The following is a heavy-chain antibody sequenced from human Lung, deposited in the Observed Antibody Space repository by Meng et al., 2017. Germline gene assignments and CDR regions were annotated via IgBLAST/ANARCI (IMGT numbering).Heavy chain of an antibody. Sequence: VALQGSGPGSGQPSPTPSPTSAGSGCSISRSNSDWSRSRQPPGKGLDWEGQLNNRGSTYYNPSLKSRITISVDTSKNQFSLKLSSVTAADTAVYYSARGQKGYFDLWGRGTLVTVSS. CDR3: ARGQKGYFDL. CDR2: LNNRGST. J-gene: IGHJ2*01. CDR1: GCSISRSNSD. V-gene: IGHV4-30-4*08.